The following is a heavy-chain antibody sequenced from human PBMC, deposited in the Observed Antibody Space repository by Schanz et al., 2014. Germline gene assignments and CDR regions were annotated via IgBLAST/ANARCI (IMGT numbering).Heavy chain of an antibody. CDR1: GLNFDYYG. Sequence: VQLVESGGGVVQPGRSLRLSCATSGLNFDYYGMNWVRQAPGKGLEWVSDISDSGDSTHYADSVKGRFTISRDNAKNSLFLQMNSLRAEDTAVYYCARVDSGYESHLYYYYYYMDVWGKGTTVTVSS. D-gene: IGHD5-12*01. CDR2: ISDSGDST. V-gene: IGHV3-48*04. J-gene: IGHJ6*03. CDR3: ARVDSGYESHLYYYYYYMDV.